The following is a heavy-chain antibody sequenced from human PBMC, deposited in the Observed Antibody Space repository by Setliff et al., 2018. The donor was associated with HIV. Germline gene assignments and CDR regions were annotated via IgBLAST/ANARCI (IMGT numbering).Heavy chain of an antibody. CDR2: INHSGST. J-gene: IGHJ6*03. V-gene: IGHV4-34*01. CDR3: ASMYSNHGRYYYYYMDV. CDR1: GGSFGGYY. Sequence: PSETLSLTCAVYGGSFGGYYWTWIRQPPGKGLEWIGEINHSGSTNYNPSLKSRVTISVDTSKNQFSLKLSSVTAADTAVYYCASMYSNHGRYYYYYMDVWGKGATVTVSS. D-gene: IGHD4-4*01.